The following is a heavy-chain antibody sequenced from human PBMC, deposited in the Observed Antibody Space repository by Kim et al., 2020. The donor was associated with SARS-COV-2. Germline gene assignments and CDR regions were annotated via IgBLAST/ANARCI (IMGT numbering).Heavy chain of an antibody. CDR2: IGTAGDT. J-gene: IGHJ6*02. D-gene: IGHD4-17*01. CDR3: ARGREGYGGRNTYYYYGMDV. V-gene: IGHV3-13*01. CDR1: GFTFSSYD. Sequence: GGSLRLSCAASGFTFSSYDMHWVRQATGKGLEWVSAIGTAGDTYYPGSVKGRFTISRENAKNSLYLQMNSLRAGDTAVYYCARGREGYGGRNTYYYYGMDVWGQGTTVTVSS.